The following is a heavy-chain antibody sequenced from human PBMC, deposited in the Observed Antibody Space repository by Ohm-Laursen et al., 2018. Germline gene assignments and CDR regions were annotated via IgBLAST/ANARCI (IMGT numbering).Heavy chain of an antibody. CDR1: GFTLSNYA. CDR3: AKVRSSGWAMDV. CDR2: ISGGDGST. J-gene: IGHJ6*02. V-gene: IGHV3-23*01. Sequence: LRLSCTASGFTLSNYAMTWVRQAPGKGLEWVSTISGGDGSTYYADSVKGRFTISRDTSMNTLYLQMNSLRAEDTAVYYCAKVRSSGWAMDVWGQGTTVTVSS. D-gene: IGHD6-19*01.